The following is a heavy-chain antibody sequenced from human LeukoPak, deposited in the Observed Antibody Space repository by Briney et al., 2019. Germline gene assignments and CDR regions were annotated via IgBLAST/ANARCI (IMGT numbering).Heavy chain of an antibody. Sequence: SETLSLTCTVSGGSLNGGSIDEYYWSWIRRPPGKGLEYIGYIYYIGSTNYNPSLKSRVTMSIDTSKNQFSLKLSSVTAADTAVYYCARQGTTEYYYYYYGMDVWGQGTTVTVSS. CDR1: GGSLNGGSIDEYY. V-gene: IGHV4-61*08. J-gene: IGHJ6*02. D-gene: IGHD1-1*01. CDR2: IYYIGST. CDR3: ARQGTTEYYYYYYGMDV.